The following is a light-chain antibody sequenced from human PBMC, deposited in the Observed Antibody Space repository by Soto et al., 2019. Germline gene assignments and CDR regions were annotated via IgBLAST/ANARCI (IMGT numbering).Light chain of an antibody. J-gene: IGKJ1*01. V-gene: IGKV4-1*01. CDR1: QSVLYSSNTKNY. CDR2: WAS. Sequence: DIVMTQSPDSLAVSLGGRATINCKSSQSVLYSSNTKNYLAWYQQKPGQPPKLLIYWASTRESGVPDRFSGSGSGTDFTLTISSLQAEDVAVYYCQQYYSPPWTFGQGTKVEIK. CDR3: QQYYSPPWT.